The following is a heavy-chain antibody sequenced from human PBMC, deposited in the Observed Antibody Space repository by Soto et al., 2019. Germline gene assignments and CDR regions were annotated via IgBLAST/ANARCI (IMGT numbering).Heavy chain of an antibody. J-gene: IGHJ6*03. CDR2: INPNSGGT. D-gene: IGHD3-10*01. CDR1: GYTFTSYA. CDR3: ARGSWGYYYYMDV. V-gene: IGHV1-2*04. Sequence: GASVKVSCKASGYTFTSYAMHWVRQAPGQRLEWMGWINPNSGGTNYAQKFQGWVTMTRDTSISTAYMELSRLRSDDTAVYYCARGSWGYYYYMDVWGKGTTVTVSS.